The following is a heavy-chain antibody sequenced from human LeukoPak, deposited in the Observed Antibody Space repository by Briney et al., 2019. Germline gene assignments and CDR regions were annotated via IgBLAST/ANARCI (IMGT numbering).Heavy chain of an antibody. V-gene: IGHV4-39*01. Sequence: PSETLSLTCTVSGGSISSSSYYWGWIRQPPGKGLEWIGSIYYSGNTYYNPSLKSRVTISVDTSKNQFSLKLSSVTAADTAVYYCARQRWLVLIDYWGQGTLVTVSS. CDR1: GGSISSSSYY. CDR2: IYYSGNT. D-gene: IGHD6-19*01. CDR3: ARQRWLVLIDY. J-gene: IGHJ4*02.